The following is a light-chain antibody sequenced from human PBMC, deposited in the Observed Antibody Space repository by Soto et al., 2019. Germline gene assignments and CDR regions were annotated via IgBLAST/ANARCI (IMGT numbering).Light chain of an antibody. CDR3: SSYAGSKNFIL. Sequence: QSALTPPPSASGSPGQSVTISCTGTTSDVGGYNYVSWYQLHPDKVPKLIIYEVNKRPSGVPDRFSGSKSGSTASLTVSGLQAEDEADYFCSSYAGSKNFILFGGGTKLTVL. J-gene: IGLJ2*01. CDR2: EVN. CDR1: TSDVGGYNY. V-gene: IGLV2-8*01.